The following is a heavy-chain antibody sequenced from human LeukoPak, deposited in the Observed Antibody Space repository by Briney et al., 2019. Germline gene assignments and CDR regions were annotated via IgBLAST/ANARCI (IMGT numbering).Heavy chain of an antibody. CDR1: DDSISDYY. CDR2: IYTSGST. D-gene: IGHD6-13*01. J-gene: IGHJ5*02. V-gene: IGHV4-4*07. Sequence: SETLSLTCTVSDDSISDYYRGWIRQPAGKGLEWIGRIYTSGSTNYNPSLKSRVTTSVDTSKNQFSLKLSSVTAADTAVYYCARLASSSPSTNWFDPWGQGTLVTVSS. CDR3: ARLASSSPSTNWFDP.